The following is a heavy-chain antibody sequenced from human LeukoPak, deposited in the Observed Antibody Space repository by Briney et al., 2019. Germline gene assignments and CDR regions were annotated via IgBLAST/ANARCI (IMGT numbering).Heavy chain of an antibody. CDR3: ARAHGDYGDPPPGY. V-gene: IGHV1-2*04. J-gene: IGHJ4*02. Sequence: GASVKVSCKASGYTFTGYYMHWVRQAPGQGLEWMGWINPNSGGTNYAQKFQGWVTMTRDTSISTAYMELSRLRSDDAAVYYCARAHGDYGDPPPGYWGQGTLVTVSS. CDR1: GYTFTGYY. D-gene: IGHD4-17*01. CDR2: INPNSGGT.